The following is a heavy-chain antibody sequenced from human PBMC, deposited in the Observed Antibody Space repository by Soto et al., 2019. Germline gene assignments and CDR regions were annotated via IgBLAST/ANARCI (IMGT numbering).Heavy chain of an antibody. Sequence: HPGGSLRLSCAASGFTFSSYAMHWVRQAPGKGLEWVAVISYDGSNKYYADSVKGRFTISRDNSKNTLYLQMNSLRAEDTAVYYCARDSEWTDISYYFDYWGQGTLVTVSS. V-gene: IGHV3-30-3*01. CDR1: GFTFSSYA. CDR2: ISYDGSNK. J-gene: IGHJ4*02. D-gene: IGHD2-15*01. CDR3: ARDSEWTDISYYFDY.